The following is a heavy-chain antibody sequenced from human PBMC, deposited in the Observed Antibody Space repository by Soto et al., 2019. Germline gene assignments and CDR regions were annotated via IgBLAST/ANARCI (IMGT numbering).Heavy chain of an antibody. V-gene: IGHV3-21*06. CDR3: ARDLMPNDRGLGDLAY. CDR1: GFTFNKYS. CDR2: ITSKTGDQ. Sequence: EVRLVESGGGLVKPGGSLRLSCAASGFTFNKYSMNWVRQAPGKGLEWVSSITSKTGDQYYADSVKGRFIISRDNTKNSLALQVTSRRDEDTAVYYCARDLMPNDRGLGDLAYWGQGTLVTVSS. D-gene: IGHD3-22*01. J-gene: IGHJ4*02.